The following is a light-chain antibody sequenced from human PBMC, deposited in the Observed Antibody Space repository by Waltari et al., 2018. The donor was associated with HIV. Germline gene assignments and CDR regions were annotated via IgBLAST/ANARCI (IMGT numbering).Light chain of an antibody. V-gene: IGKV3-20*01. CDR2: GTS. Sequence: EIVLTQSPGTLSLSPGERATLSCRASQSVSSSYLAWYQQNPGQAPRLLIYGTSSRATGISDRFSGSGSETDFSLTIDRLEPEDFAMYFCQQFDGSPFTFGPGTKVDIK. CDR3: QQFDGSPFT. J-gene: IGKJ3*01. CDR1: QSVSSSY.